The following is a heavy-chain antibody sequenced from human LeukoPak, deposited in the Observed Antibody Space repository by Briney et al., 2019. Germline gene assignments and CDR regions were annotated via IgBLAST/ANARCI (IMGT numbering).Heavy chain of an antibody. J-gene: IGHJ4*02. CDR2: ISSSSSTI. CDR1: GFTFSSYS. Sequence: GGSLRLSCAASGFTFSSYSMNWVRKAPGKGLEWVSYISSSSSTIYYADSVKGRFTISRDNAKNSLYLQMNSLRAEDTAVYYCARGRQSDYWGQGTLVTVSS. CDR3: ARGRQSDY. V-gene: IGHV3-48*01.